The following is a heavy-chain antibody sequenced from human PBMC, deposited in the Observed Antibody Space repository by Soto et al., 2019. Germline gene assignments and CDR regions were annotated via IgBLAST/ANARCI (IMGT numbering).Heavy chain of an antibody. J-gene: IGHJ6*03. CDR1: GFTFSSYG. Sequence: ESGGGVVQPGRSLRLSCAASGFTFSSYGMHWVRQAPGKGLEWVAVISYDGSNKYYADSVKGRFTISRDNSKNTLYLQMNSLRAEDTAVYYCAKDRGRITMVRGVMDVWGKGTTVTVSS. D-gene: IGHD3-10*01. V-gene: IGHV3-30*18. CDR2: ISYDGSNK. CDR3: AKDRGRITMVRGVMDV.